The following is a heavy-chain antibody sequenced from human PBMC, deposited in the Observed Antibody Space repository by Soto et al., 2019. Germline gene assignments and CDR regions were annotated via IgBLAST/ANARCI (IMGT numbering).Heavy chain of an antibody. J-gene: IGHJ4*02. CDR3: ASSLLTPFDY. V-gene: IGHV3-74*01. Sequence: EVQLVESGGGLVQPGGSLRLSCAASGFTFSSYWMHWVRQAPGKGLVWVSRINSDGSSTNYADSMKGRFTISRDNAKNTLYLQMNSLIAEDTAVYYCASSLLTPFDYWGQGTLVTVSS. CDR1: GFTFSSYW. CDR2: INSDGSST. D-gene: IGHD7-27*01.